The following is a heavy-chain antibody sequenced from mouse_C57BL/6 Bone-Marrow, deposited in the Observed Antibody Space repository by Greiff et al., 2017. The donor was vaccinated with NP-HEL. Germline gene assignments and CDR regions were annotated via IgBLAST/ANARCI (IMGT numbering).Heavy chain of an antibody. CDR1: GYTFTSYW. J-gene: IGHJ3*01. CDR3: ERGGGFAY. CDR2: IDPSDSYT. Sequence: QVQLQQPGAELVMPGASVKLSCKASGYTFTSYWMHWVKQRPGQGLEWIGEIDPSDSYTNYNQKFKGKSTLTVDKSSSTADMQLSSLTSEDSAVYYCERGGGFAYWGQGTLVTVSA. V-gene: IGHV1-69*01.